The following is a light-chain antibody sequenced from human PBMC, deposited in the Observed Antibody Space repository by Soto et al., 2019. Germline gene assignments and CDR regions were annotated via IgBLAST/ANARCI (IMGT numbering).Light chain of an antibody. V-gene: IGKV3-11*01. CDR2: ADS. J-gene: IGKJ5*01. CDR1: QSISSN. CDR3: QQRYNWPIT. Sequence: IVLKQSPGTLSLTTGERATLSCRASQSISSNLAWYQQKLGQAPRLLIYADSNKATGIPARFSGSGSGTDFTLTISSLEPEDFSVYYCQQRYNWPITFGQGTRLEIK.